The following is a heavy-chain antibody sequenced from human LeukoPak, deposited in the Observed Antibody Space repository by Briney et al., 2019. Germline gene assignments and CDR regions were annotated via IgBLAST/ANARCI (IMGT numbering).Heavy chain of an antibody. CDR2: IYYSGNT. D-gene: IGHD3-10*01. CDR1: GGSISSSRYY. CDR3: ARVTWFGELTLDY. V-gene: IGHV4-39*07. J-gene: IGHJ4*02. Sequence: PSETLSLTCTVSGGSISSSRYYWGWIRQPPGKGLEWIGSIYYSGNTYYNPSLKSRVTISVDTSKNQFSLKLNSVTAADTAVYYCARVTWFGELTLDYWGQGTLVTVSS.